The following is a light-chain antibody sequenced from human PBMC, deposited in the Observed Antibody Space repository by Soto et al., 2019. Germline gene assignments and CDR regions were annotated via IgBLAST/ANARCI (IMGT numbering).Light chain of an antibody. Sequence: EIVLTQSPATLSLSPGERATLSCKASQSVSSYLAWYQQKPGQAPRLLIYDASNRATGIPARFSGSGSGTEFTLTISSLQSEDFAVYYCQQYRSWPRTFGQGTKVDIK. CDR3: QQYRSWPRT. CDR1: QSVSSY. V-gene: IGKV3-11*01. J-gene: IGKJ1*01. CDR2: DAS.